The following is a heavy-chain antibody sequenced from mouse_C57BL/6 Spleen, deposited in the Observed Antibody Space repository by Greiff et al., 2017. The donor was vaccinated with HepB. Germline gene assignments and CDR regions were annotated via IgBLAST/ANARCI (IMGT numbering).Heavy chain of an antibody. CDR2: IYPGDGDT. D-gene: IGHD1-1*01. V-gene: IGHV1-80*01. J-gene: IGHJ3*01. CDR3: ARSGSSYSAWFAY. CDR1: GYAFSSYW. Sequence: VQLQQSGAELVKPGASVKISCKASGYAFSSYWMNWVKQRPGKGLEWIGQIYPGDGDTNYNGKFKGKATLTADKSSSTAYMQLSSLTSEDSAVYFCARSGSSYSAWFAYWGQGTLVTVSA.